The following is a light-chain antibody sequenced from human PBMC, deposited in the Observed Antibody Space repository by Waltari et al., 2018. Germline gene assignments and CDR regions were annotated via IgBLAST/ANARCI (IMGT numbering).Light chain of an antibody. CDR2: STN. J-gene: IGLJ3*02. CDR3: AAWDGSQFARV. CDR1: SSIIGSDT. V-gene: IGLV1-44*01. Sequence: QSVLTQPPSASGTPGQRVIISCSGSSSIIGSDTVNWYQQLPGTAPRLLSYSTNQRPSGVPDRFSGSKSGTSAFLAISGLQSEDESDYYCAAWDGSQFARVFGGGTK.